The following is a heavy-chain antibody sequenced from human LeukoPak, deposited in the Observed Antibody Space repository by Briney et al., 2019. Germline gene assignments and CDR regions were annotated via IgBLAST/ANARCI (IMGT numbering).Heavy chain of an antibody. CDR3: ARNGPLGSNWFDP. CDR2: ISRNSYI. CDR1: GFTFSSYS. Sequence: PGGSLRLSCAASGFTFSSYSMNWVRQAPGKGLEWVSSISRNSYIYYADSVKGRFTISRDNAKNSLYLQMNSLRAEDTAVYYCARNGPLGSNWFDPWGQGTLVTLS. V-gene: IGHV3-21*01. J-gene: IGHJ5*02. D-gene: IGHD2-15*01.